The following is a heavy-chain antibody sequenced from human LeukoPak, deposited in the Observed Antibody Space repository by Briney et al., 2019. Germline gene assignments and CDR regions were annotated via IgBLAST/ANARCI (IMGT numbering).Heavy chain of an antibody. CDR3: ARSWHIMVVTAIGCRGNYFDY. CDR1: GGSISSGGYY. Sequence: SETLSLTCTVSGGSISSGGYYWSWIRQPPGKGLEWIGEINHSGSTNYNPSLKGRVTISVDTSKNQFSLKLSSVTAADTAVYYCARSWHIMVVTAIGCRGNYFDYWGQGTLVTVSS. V-gene: IGHV4-39*07. D-gene: IGHD2-21*02. J-gene: IGHJ4*02. CDR2: INHSGST.